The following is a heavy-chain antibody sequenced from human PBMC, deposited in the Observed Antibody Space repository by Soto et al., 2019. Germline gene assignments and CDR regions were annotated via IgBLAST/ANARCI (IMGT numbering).Heavy chain of an antibody. CDR3: ASKYGSGYRAFDS. CDR2: VNPILSMS. D-gene: IGHD3-10*01. Sequence: QVQLVQSGAEVKSAGSSVKVSCKASGDTFNFYSINWVRQAPGLGLEWVGRVNPILSMSNYAQRFQGRVKMAADKSTGTAYMELRSLRSEDTAIYYCASKYGSGYRAFDSWGQGALVTVSS. CDR1: GDTFNFYS. J-gene: IGHJ4*02. V-gene: IGHV1-69*02.